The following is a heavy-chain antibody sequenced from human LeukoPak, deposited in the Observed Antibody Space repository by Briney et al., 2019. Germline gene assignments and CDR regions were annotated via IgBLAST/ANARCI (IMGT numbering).Heavy chain of an antibody. J-gene: IGHJ4*02. CDR1: GGSFSGYY. CDR2: INHSGST. V-gene: IGHV4-34*01. Sequence: SETLSLTCAVYGGSFSGYYWSWIRQPPGKGLEWIGEINHSGSTNYNPSLKSRVTISVDTSKNQFSLKLSSVTAADTAVYYCARRGDYYDSSGYWSVIDYWGQGTLVTVSS. D-gene: IGHD3-22*01. CDR3: ARRGDYYDSSGYWSVIDY.